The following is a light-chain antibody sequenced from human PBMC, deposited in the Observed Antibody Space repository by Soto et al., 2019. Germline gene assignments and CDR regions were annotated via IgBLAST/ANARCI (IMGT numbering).Light chain of an antibody. V-gene: IGKV3-20*01. Sequence: EIVRTQSPATLTVSPGERATLASRASQSVSSNLARYQQKPGQAPRLLISDTSSRASGIPDRFSGSGSGTDFTLTIRRLEPEDFAVYYCPQYGSSGTFGQGTKVDIK. J-gene: IGKJ1*01. CDR1: QSVSSN. CDR2: DTS. CDR3: PQYGSSGT.